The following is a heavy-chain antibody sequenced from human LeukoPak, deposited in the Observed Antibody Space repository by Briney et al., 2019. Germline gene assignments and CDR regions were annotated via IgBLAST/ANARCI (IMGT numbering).Heavy chain of an antibody. V-gene: IGHV4-39*01. CDR3: ARRQGTAMETWEDY. J-gene: IGHJ4*02. CDR2: IYYSGST. CDR1: GASISSSTYY. D-gene: IGHD5-18*01. Sequence: SETLSLTCTVSGASISSSTYYWSWIRQPPGRGLEWIGSIYYSGSTYYNPSLKSRVTISVDTSKNQFSLKLSSVTAADTAVYYCARRQGTAMETWEDYWGQGTLVTVSS.